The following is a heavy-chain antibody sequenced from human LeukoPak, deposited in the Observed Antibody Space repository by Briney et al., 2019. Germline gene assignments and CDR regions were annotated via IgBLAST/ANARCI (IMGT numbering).Heavy chain of an antibody. CDR2: IYHSGNT. CDR3: ARSPAY. CDR1: GYSISSDYY. Sequence: SETLSLTCDVSGYSISSDYYWGWIRQPPGKGLEWIGSIYHSGNTYYNTSLKSRITISANTSKNQFFLKLSSVTAADRAVYYCARSPAYWGQGTLVTVSS. J-gene: IGHJ4*02. V-gene: IGHV4-38-2*01.